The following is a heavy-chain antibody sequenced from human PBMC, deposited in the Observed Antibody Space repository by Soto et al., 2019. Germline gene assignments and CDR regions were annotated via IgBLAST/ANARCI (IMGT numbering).Heavy chain of an antibody. J-gene: IGHJ6*02. Sequence: QVQLVQSGAEVKKPGSSVKVSCKASGGTFSSYAISWVRQAPGQGLEWMGGIIPIFGTANYAQKFQGRVTITADKSTSTAYMELSSLRSEDTAVYYCGRENADPLSIVATMDRWGYYYYYGMDVWGQGTTVTVSS. CDR3: GRENADPLSIVATMDRWGYYYYYGMDV. D-gene: IGHD5-12*01. CDR1: GGTFSSYA. V-gene: IGHV1-69*06. CDR2: IIPIFGTA.